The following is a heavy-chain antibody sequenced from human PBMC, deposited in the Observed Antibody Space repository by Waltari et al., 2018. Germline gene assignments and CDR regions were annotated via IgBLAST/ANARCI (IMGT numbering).Heavy chain of an antibody. CDR2: IYHSGST. CDR1: GYSISSGYY. D-gene: IGHD6-13*01. Sequence: QVQLQESGPGLVKPSETLSLTCAVSGYSISSGYYWGWIRQPPGKGLEWIGSIYHSGSTYYSPSLKSRVTISVDPSQTQFSLKLSSVTAADTAVYYCARRAAIAATGPTYYMDVWGKGTTVTVSS. CDR3: ARRAAIAATGPTYYMDV. V-gene: IGHV4-38-2*01. J-gene: IGHJ6*03.